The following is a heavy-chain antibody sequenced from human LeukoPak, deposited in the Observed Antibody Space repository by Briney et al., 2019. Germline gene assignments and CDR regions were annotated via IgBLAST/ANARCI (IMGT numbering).Heavy chain of an antibody. CDR1: GYTFSVYH. J-gene: IGHJ5*02. D-gene: IGHD2-2*01. Sequence: ASVKVSCKASGYTFSVYHIHWVRQGPGQGLEWVGWINPNSGGTNYAEKFQGRVTMTRDMSISTAYIELSSLRSDDTAVYYCARTTGPSTTSVDPWGQGTLVTVSS. V-gene: IGHV1-2*02. CDR2: INPNSGGT. CDR3: ARTTGPSTTSVDP.